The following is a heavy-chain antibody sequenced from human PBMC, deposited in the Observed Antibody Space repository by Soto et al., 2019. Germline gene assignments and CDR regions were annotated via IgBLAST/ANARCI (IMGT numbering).Heavy chain of an antibody. Sequence: QVQLQESCLGLVKPSETLSLTCTVSGGSISSYYWSWIRQPPGKGLEWIGYIYYSGSTNYNPSLKSRVTISVDTSKNQFSLKLNSMTAADTAVYYCARHNYGSGSTYFDYWGQGTLVTVSS. CDR3: ARHNYGSGSTYFDY. J-gene: IGHJ4*02. V-gene: IGHV4-59*08. D-gene: IGHD3-10*01. CDR1: GGSISSYY. CDR2: IYYSGST.